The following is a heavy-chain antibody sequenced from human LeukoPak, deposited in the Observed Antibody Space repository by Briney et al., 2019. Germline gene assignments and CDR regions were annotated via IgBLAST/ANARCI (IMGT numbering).Heavy chain of an antibody. D-gene: IGHD1-26*01. Sequence: NSSETLSLTCAVYGGSFSGYYWSWIRQPPGKGLEWIGEINHSGSTNYNPSLKSRVTISVDTSKNQFSLKLSSVTAADTAVYYCARVVSGSYFGEGHYYYYYMDVWGKETTVTISS. V-gene: IGHV4-34*01. J-gene: IGHJ6*03. CDR3: ARVVSGSYFGEGHYYYYYMDV. CDR2: INHSGST. CDR1: GGSFSGYY.